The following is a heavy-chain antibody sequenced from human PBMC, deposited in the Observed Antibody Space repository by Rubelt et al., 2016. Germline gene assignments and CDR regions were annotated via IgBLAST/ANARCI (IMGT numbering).Heavy chain of an antibody. J-gene: IGHJ4*02. CDR1: GFTFTSYS. V-gene: IGHV3-15*07. CDR3: TKDIWSAY. D-gene: IGHD3-16*01. Sequence: EGQLVDSGGGLVQPGGSLRLSCVASGFTFTSYSMNWVRQTPGKGLEWVGRIKSKTDGETTDYAAPVKGRFTISRDDSKNTRYLQMTSLKTEDTAVYYCTKDIWSAYLGQGTLVTVSS. CDR2: IKSKTDGETT.